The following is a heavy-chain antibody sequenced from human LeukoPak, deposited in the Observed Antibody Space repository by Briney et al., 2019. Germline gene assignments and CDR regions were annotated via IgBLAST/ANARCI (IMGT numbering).Heavy chain of an antibody. V-gene: IGHV3-48*04. Sequence: GGSPRLSCAASGFIFSSYGMNWVRQAPGKGLEWISYISSSSPTIYYADSVKGRFTISRDYAKNSLYLQMNSLRAEDTAVYYCARDSRGFSYGPNTDYWGQGTLVTVSS. CDR3: ARDSRGFSYGPNTDY. D-gene: IGHD5-18*01. CDR2: ISSSSPTI. CDR1: GFIFSSYG. J-gene: IGHJ4*02.